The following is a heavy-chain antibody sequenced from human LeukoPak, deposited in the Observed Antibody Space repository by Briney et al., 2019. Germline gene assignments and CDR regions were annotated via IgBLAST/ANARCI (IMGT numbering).Heavy chain of an antibody. CDR2: INPSGGST. D-gene: IGHD1-26*01. Sequence: GASVKVSCKASGYTFTSYHMHWVRQAPGQGLEWMGIINPSGGSTRYAQKFQGRITMTRDTSTSTVYMELSSLRSEDTAVYYCARDSGSYYFDYWGQGTLVTVSS. V-gene: IGHV1-46*01. J-gene: IGHJ4*02. CDR1: GYTFTSYH. CDR3: ARDSGSYYFDY.